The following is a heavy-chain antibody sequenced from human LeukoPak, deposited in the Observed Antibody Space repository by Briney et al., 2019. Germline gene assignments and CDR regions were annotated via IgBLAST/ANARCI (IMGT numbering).Heavy chain of an antibody. D-gene: IGHD3-22*01. V-gene: IGHV4-59*08. CDR3: ARHIKSYYYDSSGYPRAEYFQD. CDR1: GGSISSYY. J-gene: IGHJ1*01. CDR2: IYYSGST. Sequence: NSSETLSLTCTVSGGSISSYYWSWIRQPPGKGLEWIGYIYYSGSTNYNPSLKSRVTISVDTSKNQFSLKLSSVTAADTAVYYCARHIKSYYYDSSGYPRAEYFQDWGPGTLVTVSS.